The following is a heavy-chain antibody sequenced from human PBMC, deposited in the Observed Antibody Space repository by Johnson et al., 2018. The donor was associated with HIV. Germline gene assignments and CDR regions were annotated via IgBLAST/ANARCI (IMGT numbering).Heavy chain of an antibody. CDR3: AREGGGTVVLGDEGAFDI. Sequence: VPLVASGGGVVQPGGSLRLSCSASGFNFNIYGMHWVRQAPVRGLEWVAFIRYDGSYKNYVDSAKGRFTISRDNSKNTLYLQMNSLRAEDTSVYYCAREGGGTVVLGDEGAFDIWGQGTMVTVSS. V-gene: IGHV3-30*02. J-gene: IGHJ3*02. CDR1: GFNFNIYG. CDR2: IRYDGSYK. D-gene: IGHD3-10*01.